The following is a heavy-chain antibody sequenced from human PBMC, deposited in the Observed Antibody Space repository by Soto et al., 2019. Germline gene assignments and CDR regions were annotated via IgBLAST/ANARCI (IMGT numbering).Heavy chain of an antibody. D-gene: IGHD4-4*01. CDR3: AKELGHSKPFDF. CDR1: GFSFSTFG. Sequence: GGSLRLSCAASGFSFSTFGMDWVRLAPGRRLEWVSAIGASGINTYYADSVKGRFTIPRDNSKNTLFLQMNSLRAEDTAIYYCAKELGHSKPFDFWGQGTLVTVSS. J-gene: IGHJ4*02. V-gene: IGHV3-23*01. CDR2: IGASGINT.